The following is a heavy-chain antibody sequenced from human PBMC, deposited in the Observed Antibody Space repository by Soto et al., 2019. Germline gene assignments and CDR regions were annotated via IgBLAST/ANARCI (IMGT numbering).Heavy chain of an antibody. CDR3: ARGESSAGGFLCWFDP. V-gene: IGHV1-2*04. CDR2: INPNSGGT. CDR1: GYTFTGYY. D-gene: IGHD2-21*01. Sequence: GASVKVSCKASGYTFTGYYMHWVRQAPGQGLEWMGWINPNSGGTNYAQKFQGWVTMTRDTSISTAYMELSRLRSDDTAVYYCARGESSAGGFLCWFDPWGQGTLVTVSS. J-gene: IGHJ5*02.